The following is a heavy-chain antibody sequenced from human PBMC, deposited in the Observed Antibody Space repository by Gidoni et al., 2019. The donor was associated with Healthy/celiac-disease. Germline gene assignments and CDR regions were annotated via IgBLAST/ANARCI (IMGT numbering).Heavy chain of an antibody. CDR1: SSYA. V-gene: IGHV3-30-3*01. CDR2: ISYDGSNK. CDR3: AREREGEGYYDFWGGRSNWFDP. D-gene: IGHD3-3*01. Sequence: SSYAMHWVRQAPGKGLEWVAVISYDGSNKYYADSVKGRFTISRDNSKNTLYLQMNSLRAEDTAVYYCAREREGEGYYDFWGGRSNWFDPWGQGTLVTVSS. J-gene: IGHJ5*02.